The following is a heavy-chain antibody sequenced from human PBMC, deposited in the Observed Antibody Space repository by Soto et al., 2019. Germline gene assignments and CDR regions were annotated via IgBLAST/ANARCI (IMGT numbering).Heavy chain of an antibody. CDR2: IIPILGTV. CDR1: GGTFSSYS. V-gene: IGHV1-69*01. D-gene: IGHD3-3*01. CDR3: ATRVSISGVVISWFDP. Sequence: QVQLVQSGAEVKAPGSSVKVSCKASGGTFSSYSISWVRQAPGQGLEWMGGIIPILGTVQYAQMFQGRLTITADESTSTAYMELSRLKSDDTAVYYCATRVSISGVVISWFDPWGRGTLVTVSS. J-gene: IGHJ5*01.